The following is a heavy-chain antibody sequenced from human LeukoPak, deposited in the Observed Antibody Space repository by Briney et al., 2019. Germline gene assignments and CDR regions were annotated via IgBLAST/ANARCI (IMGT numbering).Heavy chain of an antibody. CDR1: GFTFSDYY. CDR2: ISSSGSTI. V-gene: IGHV3-11*04. CDR3: AKVADGSGSYYTFDP. D-gene: IGHD3-10*01. Sequence: GGSLRLSCAASGFTFSDYYMSWIRQAPGKGLEWVSYISSSGSTISYADSVKGRFTISRDNAKNSLYLQMNSLRAEDTAVYYCAKVADGSGSYYTFDPWGQGTLVTVSS. J-gene: IGHJ5*02.